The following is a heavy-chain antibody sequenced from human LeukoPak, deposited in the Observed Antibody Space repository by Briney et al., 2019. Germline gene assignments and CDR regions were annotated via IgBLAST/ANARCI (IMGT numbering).Heavy chain of an antibody. CDR1: GFTFSNYW. V-gene: IGHV3-7*01. CDR3: ARARTSGDEALPGNY. Sequence: GGSLRLSCAASGFTFSNYWMIWVRQAPGRGPEWVANIKQDGSDKSYVDSVKGRFTISRDNAKNSLYLQMNSLRAEDTAVYYCARARTSGDEALPGNYWGQGTLVTVSS. D-gene: IGHD1-26*01. J-gene: IGHJ4*02. CDR2: IKQDGSDK.